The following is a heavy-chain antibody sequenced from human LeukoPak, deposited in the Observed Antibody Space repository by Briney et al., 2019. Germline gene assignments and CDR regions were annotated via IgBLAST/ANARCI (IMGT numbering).Heavy chain of an antibody. Sequence: SETLSLTCAVSGGSISSSNWWSWVRQPPGKGLEWIEEIYHSGSTYSNPSLQSRVTISVDKSKNHFSLKLTSVTAADTAVYYCARTSAEYSNSWIDSWGQGTLVIVSS. CDR2: IYHSGST. J-gene: IGHJ5*01. CDR3: ARTSAEYSNSWIDS. V-gene: IGHV4-4*02. D-gene: IGHD6-6*01. CDR1: GGSISSSNW.